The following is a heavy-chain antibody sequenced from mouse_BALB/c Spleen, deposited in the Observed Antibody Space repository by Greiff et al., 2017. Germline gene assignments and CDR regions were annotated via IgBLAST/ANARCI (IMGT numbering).Heavy chain of an antibody. J-gene: IGHJ3*01. V-gene: IGHV1S81*02. CDR2: INPSNGGT. CDR1: GYTFTSYY. Sequence: QVQLKESGAELVKPGASVKLSCKASGYTFTSYYMYWVKQRPGQGLEWIGEINPSNGGTNFNEKFKSKATLTVDKSSSTAYMQLSSLTSEDSAVYYCTYGNYEFAYWGQGTLVTVSA. D-gene: IGHD2-10*02. CDR3: TYGNYEFAY.